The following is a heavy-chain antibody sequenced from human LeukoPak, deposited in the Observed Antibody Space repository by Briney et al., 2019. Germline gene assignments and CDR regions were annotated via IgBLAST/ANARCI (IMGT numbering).Heavy chain of an antibody. CDR3: ASPYGSGTFGAFDI. CDR1: GGSISSSSYY. CDR2: IYYSGST. J-gene: IGHJ3*02. Sequence: PSETLSLTCTVSGGSISSSSYYWGWIRQPPGKGLEWIGSIYYSGSTYYNPSLKSRVTISVDTSKNQFSLKLSSVPAADTAVYYCASPYGSGTFGAFDIWGQGTMVTVSS. V-gene: IGHV4-39*01. D-gene: IGHD3-10*01.